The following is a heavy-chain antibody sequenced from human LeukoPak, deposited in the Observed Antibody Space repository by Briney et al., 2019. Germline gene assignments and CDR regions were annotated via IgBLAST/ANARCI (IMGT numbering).Heavy chain of an antibody. V-gene: IGHV4-34*01. CDR2: INHSGNT. Sequence: SETLSLTCAVYGGSFSGYYWSWIRQPPGKGLEWIGEINHSGNTNYNPSLKSRVTISVDTSKNQFSLKVCSVTAADTAVYYCARRSWYNWFDRWGQGTLVTVSS. CDR1: GGSFSGYY. J-gene: IGHJ5*02. D-gene: IGHD6-13*01. CDR3: ARRSWYNWFDR.